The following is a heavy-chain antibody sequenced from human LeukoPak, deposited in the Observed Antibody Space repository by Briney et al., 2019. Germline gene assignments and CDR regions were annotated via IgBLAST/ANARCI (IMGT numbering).Heavy chain of an antibody. CDR1: GGSITTTTSY. Sequence: SETLSLTCTVSGGSITTTTSYWGWIRQPPGKGLEWIGEINHSGSTNYNPSLKSRVTISVDTSKNQFSLKLSSVTAADTAVYYCARKSGPRHYYYMDVWGKGTTVTVSS. CDR3: ARKSGPRHYYYMDV. D-gene: IGHD2-15*01. CDR2: INHSGST. V-gene: IGHV4-39*07. J-gene: IGHJ6*03.